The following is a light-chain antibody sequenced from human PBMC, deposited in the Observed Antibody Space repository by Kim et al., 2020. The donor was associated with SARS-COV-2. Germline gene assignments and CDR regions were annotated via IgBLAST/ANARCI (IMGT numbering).Light chain of an antibody. CDR1: ESITDW. V-gene: IGKV1-5*01. CDR3: QQYNSYPVT. Sequence: ALVGDRVIITCRASESITDWLAWYQQKPGTAPKLLLYDASSLENGVPSRFSGSGSGTEFTLTISSLQPDDFATYYCQQYNSYPVTFGGGTKVEIK. J-gene: IGKJ4*01. CDR2: DAS.